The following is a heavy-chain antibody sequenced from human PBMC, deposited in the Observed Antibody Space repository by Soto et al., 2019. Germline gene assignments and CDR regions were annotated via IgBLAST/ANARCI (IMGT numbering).Heavy chain of an antibody. CDR2: ISGSGGST. CDR3: TKDGYGHYFDY. V-gene: IGHV3-23*01. D-gene: IGHD6-13*01. CDR1: GFTFSSYA. Sequence: EVQLLESGGGLVQPGGSLRLSCAASGFTFSSYAMSWVRQAPGKGLEWVSAISGSGGSTYYADSVKGRFTISRDNSKNTLYLQMNSLRAEDTAVNHCTKDGYGHYFDYWGQGTLVTVSS. J-gene: IGHJ4*02.